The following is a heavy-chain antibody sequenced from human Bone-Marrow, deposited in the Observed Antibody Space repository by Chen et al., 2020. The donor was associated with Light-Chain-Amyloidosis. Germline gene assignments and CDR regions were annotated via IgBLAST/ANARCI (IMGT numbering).Heavy chain of an antibody. J-gene: IGHJ4*02. Sequence: QVRLVESGGGVVQPGTSLRLSCTASGFTFSDYGMHWVRQAPGKGLEWVAVIWSDGNYEYYADTVNGRFTISRDNSKKTLYVQMNRLTVDDTGVYYCARADDLRSGTPDHWGQGTPVTVSS. CDR2: IWSDGNYE. D-gene: IGHD3-3*01. V-gene: IGHV3-33*01. CDR3: ARADDLRSGTPDH. CDR1: GFTFSDYG.